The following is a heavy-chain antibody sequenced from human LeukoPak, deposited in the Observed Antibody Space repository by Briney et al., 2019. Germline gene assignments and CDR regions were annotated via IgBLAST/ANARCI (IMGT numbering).Heavy chain of an antibody. CDR3: ARFGSSSWYFTYYYGMDV. J-gene: IGHJ6*02. CDR1: GFTFSSYS. CDR2: ISSSSSYI. V-gene: IGHV3-21*01. D-gene: IGHD6-13*01. Sequence: GGSLRLSCAASGFTFSSYSMNWVRQAPGKGLDGVSSISSSSSYIYYADSVKGRFTISRDNAKNSLYLQMNSLRAEDTAVYYCARFGSSSWYFTYYYGMDVWGQGTTVTVSS.